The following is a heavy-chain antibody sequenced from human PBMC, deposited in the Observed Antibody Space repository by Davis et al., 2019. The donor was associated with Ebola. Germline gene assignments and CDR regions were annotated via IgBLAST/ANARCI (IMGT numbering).Heavy chain of an antibody. J-gene: IGHJ3*02. CDR3: AKDTSNIWFDI. V-gene: IGHV3-53*01. CDR2: LYSAGST. Sequence: PGGSLRLSCAASGFTVNTNFMSWVRRAPGKGLEWLAILYSAGSTFYADSVKGRFTISRDDSKNTLYLQMNGLRVEDTAIYYCAKDTSNIWFDIWGQGTMVTVSS. D-gene: IGHD1-26*01. CDR1: GFTVNTNF.